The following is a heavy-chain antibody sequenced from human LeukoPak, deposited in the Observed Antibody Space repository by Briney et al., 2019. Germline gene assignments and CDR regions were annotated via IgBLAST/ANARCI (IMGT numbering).Heavy chain of an antibody. J-gene: IGHJ5*02. V-gene: IGHV1-46*01. CDR1: GYTFTSYH. Sequence: ASVKVSCTASGYTFTSYHMHWVRQAPGQGLEWMGIINPSGGGTRSAQKFQGRVTMTRDTSTSTFYMELSSLRSEDTAVYYCARSHDITIFRFDPWGQGTLVTVSS. D-gene: IGHD3-9*01. CDR2: INPSGGGT. CDR3: ARSHDITIFRFDP.